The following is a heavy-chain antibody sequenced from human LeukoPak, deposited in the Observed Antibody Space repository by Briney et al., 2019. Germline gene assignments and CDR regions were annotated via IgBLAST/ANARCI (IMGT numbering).Heavy chain of an antibody. V-gene: IGHV4-59*11. D-gene: IGHD2-8*01. CDR2: ISNSGSS. CDR3: ARDRTLFV. J-gene: IGHJ6*02. CDR1: GASISSLY. Sequence: PSETLSLTCTVSGASISSLYWNWIRQPPGKGLEWIGYISNSGSSSYNPSLNSRVTISVDTSKNQFSLNLSSVTAADTAVYYCARDRTLFVWGQGTTVTVSS.